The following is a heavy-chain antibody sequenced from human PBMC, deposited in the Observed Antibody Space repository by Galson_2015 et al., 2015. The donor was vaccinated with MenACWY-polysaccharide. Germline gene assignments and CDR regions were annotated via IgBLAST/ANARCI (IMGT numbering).Heavy chain of an antibody. CDR3: ARQGYTYGQYFD. CDR1: GYTFTSHY. D-gene: IGHD5-18*01. Sequence: SVKVSCKASGYTFTSHYIHWVRQAPGQGLEWMGLINPSGGTTIHARKFQGRVTMSTDTTTNTVFMEVTGLKSDDTAVFFCARQGYTYGQYFD. J-gene: IGHJ4*01. CDR2: INPSGGTT. V-gene: IGHV1-46*01.